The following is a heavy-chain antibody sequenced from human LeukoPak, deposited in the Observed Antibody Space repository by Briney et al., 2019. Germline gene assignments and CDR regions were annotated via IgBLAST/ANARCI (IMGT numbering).Heavy chain of an antibody. J-gene: IGHJ4*02. Sequence: ASVTVSCKASGYTCTSYDINWVRQATGQRLEWMGWMNPNSGNTGYAQKFQGRVTMTRDTSISTAYMELSSLRSDDTAVYYCASLGCSSTSCLYYFDYWGQGTLVTVSS. V-gene: IGHV1-8*01. CDR2: MNPNSGNT. CDR1: GYTCTSYD. CDR3: ASLGCSSTSCLYYFDY. D-gene: IGHD2-2*01.